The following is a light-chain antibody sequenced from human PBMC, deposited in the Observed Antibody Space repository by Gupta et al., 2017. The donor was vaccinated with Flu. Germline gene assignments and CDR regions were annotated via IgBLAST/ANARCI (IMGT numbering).Light chain of an antibody. J-gene: IGKJ1*01. V-gene: IGKV1-39*01. CDR3: QQTYSTPTWT. CDR1: QNSSNY. Sequence: DRVTITCPASQNSSNYVSWFQQKPGKAPRLLMYAAVRLQSEVPSRFSGSGSGTDFTLTISSLQVEDFADYYCQQTYSTPTWTFGRGTKVELK. CDR2: AAV.